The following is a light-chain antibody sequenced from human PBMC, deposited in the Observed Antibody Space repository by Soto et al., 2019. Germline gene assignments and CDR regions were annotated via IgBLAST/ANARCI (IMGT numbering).Light chain of an antibody. V-gene: IGKV3-20*01. J-gene: IGKJ1*01. Sequence: EIVLTQSPGTLSLSPGERATLSCRASQSVDSSYLAWYQQKPGQAPRLLIYDTSNRATGIPDRFSGSGSGTDFTLTISRLEPEDFAVYYCQQYGNSPPWTFGQGTKVEIK. CDR3: QQYGNSPPWT. CDR1: QSVDSSY. CDR2: DTS.